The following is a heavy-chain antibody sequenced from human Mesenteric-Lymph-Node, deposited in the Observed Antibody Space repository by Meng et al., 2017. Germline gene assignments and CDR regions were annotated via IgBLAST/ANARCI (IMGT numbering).Heavy chain of an antibody. J-gene: IGHJ4*02. CDR2: VYHNGVT. Sequence: QVQLKQWGAEVLKPSETLSLTCAVYGGSLSGYYWSWIRQPPGKWLEWMGEVYHNGVTKYSPSLRSRVVISIDTSKNQFSLNLRSVSAADTAMYYCARGGATPMIIKYWGPGTLVTVSS. CDR1: GGSLSGYY. D-gene: IGHD3-10*01. CDR3: ARGGATPMIIKY. V-gene: IGHV4-34*02.